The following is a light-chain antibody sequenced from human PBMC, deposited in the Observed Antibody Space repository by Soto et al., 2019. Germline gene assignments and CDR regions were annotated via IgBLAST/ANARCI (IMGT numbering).Light chain of an antibody. CDR1: QGIGDT. Sequence: EVVMTQSPATLSVSPGEGVTLSCRASQGIGDTLAWYRHKPGQTPRLLIYDTSTRATGVPARFSGSRSGTEFTLTISSLQSEDSAVYYCQHYNHWLWTFGQGTKVDIK. V-gene: IGKV3D-15*01. J-gene: IGKJ1*01. CDR2: DTS. CDR3: QHYNHWLWT.